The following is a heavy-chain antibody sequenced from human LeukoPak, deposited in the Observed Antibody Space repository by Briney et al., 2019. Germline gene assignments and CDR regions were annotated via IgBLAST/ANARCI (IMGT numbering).Heavy chain of an antibody. CDR3: ARDSRGYIYGI. Sequence: PSETLSLTCTVSGGSISSSSYYWSWIRQPPGKGLEWIGYIYYIGSTNYNPSLKSRVTISVDTSKNQFSLKVSSVTAADTAVYYCARDSRGYIYGIWGQGTLVTVSS. CDR1: GGSISSSSYY. CDR2: IYYIGST. D-gene: IGHD5-18*01. V-gene: IGHV4-61*01. J-gene: IGHJ4*02.